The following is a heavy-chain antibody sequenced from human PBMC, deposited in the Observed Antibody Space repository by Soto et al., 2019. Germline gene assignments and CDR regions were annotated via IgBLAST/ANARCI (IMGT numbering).Heavy chain of an antibody. Sequence: QVQLQQWGAGLLKPSETLSLTCAVYGGSFRGYYWSWIRQPPGKGLEWIGEINHSGSTNYNPSLNRRVTISVDTSKNQFSMKRRSVTAADTAVYYCARGHRALWYYYDSSGLYYFDYWGQGTLVTVSS. D-gene: IGHD3-22*01. CDR2: INHSGST. J-gene: IGHJ4*02. CDR3: ARGHRALWYYYDSSGLYYFDY. V-gene: IGHV4-34*01. CDR1: GGSFRGYY.